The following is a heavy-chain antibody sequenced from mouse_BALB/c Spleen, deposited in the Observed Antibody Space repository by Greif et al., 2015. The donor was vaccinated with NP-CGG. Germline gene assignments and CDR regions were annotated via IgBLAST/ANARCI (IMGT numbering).Heavy chain of an antibody. CDR1: GFSLTSYG. CDR2: IWAGGST. CDR3: ARVYYYGSSSYAMDY. Sequence: QVQLQQSGPGLVAPSQSLSITCTVSGFSLTSYGVHWVRQPPGKGLEWLGVIWAGGSTNYNSALMSRLSISKDNSKSXVFLKMNSLQTDDTAMYYCARVYYYGSSSYAMDYWGQGTSVTVSS. J-gene: IGHJ4*01. D-gene: IGHD1-1*01. V-gene: IGHV2-9*02.